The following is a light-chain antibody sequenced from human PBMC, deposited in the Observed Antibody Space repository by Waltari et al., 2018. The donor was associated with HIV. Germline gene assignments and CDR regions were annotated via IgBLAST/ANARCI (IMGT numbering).Light chain of an antibody. CDR3: MQPLQLPLT. V-gene: IGKV2-28*01. Sequence: EIVMTQSPLSLPVTPGEPASFSCRSSQSLLHNNGYNYLDWYLQRPGQSPQLLIYLGSTRASGVPDRFSGSGSGTDFTLTISRVEAEDVGVYYCMQPLQLPLTFGGGTKVEIK. CDR1: QSLLHNNGYNY. J-gene: IGKJ4*01. CDR2: LGS.